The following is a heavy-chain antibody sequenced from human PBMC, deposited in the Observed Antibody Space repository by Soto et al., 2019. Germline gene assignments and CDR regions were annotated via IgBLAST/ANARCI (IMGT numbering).Heavy chain of an antibody. D-gene: IGHD2-2*01. J-gene: IGHJ4*02. CDR3: ARSTHLDY. CDR1: GFTFSSYS. Sequence: PGGSLRLSCAASGFTFSSYSMNWVRQAPGKGLEWVSYISSSSSTIDYADSVKGRFTISRDNAKNSLYLQMNSLRAEDTAVYYCARSTHLDYWGQGTLVTVSS. CDR2: ISSSSSTI. V-gene: IGHV3-48*01.